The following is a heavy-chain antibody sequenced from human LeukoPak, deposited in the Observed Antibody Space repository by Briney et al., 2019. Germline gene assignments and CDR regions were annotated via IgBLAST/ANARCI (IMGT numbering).Heavy chain of an antibody. J-gene: IGHJ6*03. CDR3: ARNPSITGTTENYYYYYMDV. CDR2: INPNSGGT. Sequence: ASVKVSCKASGYTFTGYYMHWVRQAPGQGLEWMGWINPNSGGTNYAQTFQGRVTMTRDTSISTAYMELSRLRSDDTAVYYCARNPSITGTTENYYYYYMDVWGKGTTVTTSS. D-gene: IGHD1-7*01. CDR1: GYTFTGYY. V-gene: IGHV1-2*02.